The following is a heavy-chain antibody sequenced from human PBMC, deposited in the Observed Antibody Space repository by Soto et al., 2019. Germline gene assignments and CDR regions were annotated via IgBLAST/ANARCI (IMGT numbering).Heavy chain of an antibody. CDR2: IKSKSAGGTV. CDR1: GFIFKNAW. V-gene: IGHV3-15*01. D-gene: IGHD7-27*01. J-gene: IGHJ3*02. CDR3: GSGDAFDN. Sequence: EVQLVESGGGLVKPGGSLRLSCAASGFIFKNAWMSWVRQTPGKGLEWVGRIKSKSAGGTVDYGTPVKGRFIIARDDSENTLYLQMDTLNTEDTAVYYCGSGDAFDNWGQGTMVTVSS.